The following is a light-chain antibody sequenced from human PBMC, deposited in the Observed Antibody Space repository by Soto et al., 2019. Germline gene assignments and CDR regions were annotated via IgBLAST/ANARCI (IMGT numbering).Light chain of an antibody. CDR1: QDIRKY. J-gene: IGKJ2*01. CDR2: DAS. V-gene: IGKV1-33*01. Sequence: DIQLTQSPSSLSATVGDRVTITCQASQDIRKYLNWYQQKPGKAPKLLIYDASNRETGVPSRFSGSGSGTDFSLSIDSLQPEAIATYFCQQYDHPPYTFGQGTTLEIK. CDR3: QQYDHPPYT.